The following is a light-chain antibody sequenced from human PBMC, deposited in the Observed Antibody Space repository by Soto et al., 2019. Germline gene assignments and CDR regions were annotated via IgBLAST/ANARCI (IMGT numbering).Light chain of an antibody. Sequence: QSALTQPASVSGSPGQSITISCTGTSSVVGSYNLVSWYQQHPGKAPKLMIYEVSKRPSGVSNRFSGSKSGNTASLTISGLQAEDEADYYCCSYAGSITRVFVTGTKVTLL. V-gene: IGLV2-23*02. CDR2: EVS. CDR3: CSYAGSITRV. J-gene: IGLJ1*01. CDR1: SSVVGSYNL.